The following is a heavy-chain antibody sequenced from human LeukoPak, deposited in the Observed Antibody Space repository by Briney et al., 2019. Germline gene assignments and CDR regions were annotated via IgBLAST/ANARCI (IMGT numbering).Heavy chain of an antibody. CDR1: GGSISSSSYY. V-gene: IGHV4-61*05. D-gene: IGHD1-26*01. CDR3: ARAGGSYFADAFDI. J-gene: IGHJ3*02. Sequence: PSETLSLTCTVSGGSISSSSYYWGWIRQPPGKGLEWIAYIYYSGSTNYNPSLKSRVTISVDTSKNQFSLKLSSVTAADTAVYYCARAGGSYFADAFDIWGQGTMVTVSS. CDR2: IYYSGST.